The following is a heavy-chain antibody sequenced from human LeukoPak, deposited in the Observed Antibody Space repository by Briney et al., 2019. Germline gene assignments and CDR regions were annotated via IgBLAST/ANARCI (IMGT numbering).Heavy chain of an antibody. J-gene: IGHJ4*02. CDR2: INHSGST. CDR1: GGSFSGYY. CDR3: AREGYYDSSGYLNFDY. Sequence: PSETLSLTCAVYGGSFSGYYWSWIRQPPGKGLEWIGEINHSGSTNYNPSLKSRVTISVDTSKNQFSLKPSSVTAADTAVYYCAREGYYDSSGYLNFDYWGQGTLVTVSS. D-gene: IGHD3-22*01. V-gene: IGHV4-34*01.